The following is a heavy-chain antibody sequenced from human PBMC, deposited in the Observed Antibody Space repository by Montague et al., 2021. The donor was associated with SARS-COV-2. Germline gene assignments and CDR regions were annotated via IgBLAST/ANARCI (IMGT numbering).Heavy chain of an antibody. CDR2: TYYRSKWYN. V-gene: IGHV6-1*01. D-gene: IGHD1-1*01. CDR3: TSGREGNYNVMDV. Sequence: CAISGDSVSSNSATWNWVRQSPSRGLEWLGRTYYRSKWYNDYAXXXRGRVTIDPDTSKNQFSLQLNSVTPEDTAIYYCTSGREGNYNVMDVWGQGTTATVSS. J-gene: IGHJ6*02. CDR1: GDSVSSNSAT.